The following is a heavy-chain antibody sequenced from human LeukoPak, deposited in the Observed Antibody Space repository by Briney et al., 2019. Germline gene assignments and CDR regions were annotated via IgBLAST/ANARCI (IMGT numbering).Heavy chain of an antibody. CDR3: ARFRYAGRAFRSFDY. CDR1: GYTFTGYY. J-gene: IGHJ4*02. D-gene: IGHD3-3*02. Sequence: GASVKVSCKASGYTFTGYYMHWVRQAPGQGLEWMGWINSNSGGTNYAQKFQGRVTMTRDTSISTAYMELSRLRSDDTAVYYCARFRYAGRAFRSFDYWGQGTLVTVSS. CDR2: INSNSGGT. V-gene: IGHV1-2*02.